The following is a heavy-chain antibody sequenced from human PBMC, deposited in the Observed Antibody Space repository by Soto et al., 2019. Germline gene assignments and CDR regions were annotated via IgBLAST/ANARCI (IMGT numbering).Heavy chain of an antibody. V-gene: IGHV3-23*01. CDR1: GFAFSSHP. D-gene: IGHD6-6*01. J-gene: IGHJ3*02. CDR3: ARRAFGSSRSFDI. Sequence: VQLLESGGDLVHPGGSLRLSCAASGFAFSSHPMSWVRQAPERGLEWVSGISDSGGLTYNADSVKGRFTISRDNSKNTLYLQMNSLRAEDTALYYRARRAFGSSRSFDIWGKGTMVTVSS. CDR2: ISDSGGLT.